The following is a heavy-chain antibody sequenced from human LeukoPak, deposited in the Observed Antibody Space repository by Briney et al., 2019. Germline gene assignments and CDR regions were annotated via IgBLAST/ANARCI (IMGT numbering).Heavy chain of an antibody. D-gene: IGHD6-13*01. CDR1: GFTLSTYW. CDR3: ARVYRYSSSPFFDY. V-gene: IGHV3-7*01. Sequence: GGSLRLSCAASGFTLSTYWMSWDRPAPRKGIEWVAKINQEESEKYYEAPVKGRFTITRDNAKNLLCLQMNSLRAEDTAVYYCARVYRYSSSPFFDYWGQGTLVTVSS. J-gene: IGHJ4*02. CDR2: INQEESEK.